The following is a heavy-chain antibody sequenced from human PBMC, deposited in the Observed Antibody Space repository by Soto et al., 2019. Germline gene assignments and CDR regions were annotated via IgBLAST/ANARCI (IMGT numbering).Heavy chain of an antibody. CDR3: ARDGGGWPDS. CDR2: ISAHNGNT. D-gene: IGHD6-19*01. Sequence: QVHMVQSGAEVKKPGASVKVSCKASGYIFPSYGISWVRQAPGQGLVWMGWISAHNGNTKYAQKFQGRVTMTTDTSTSTAHMELRGLRSDDTAVYYCARDGGGWPDSWGHGTLVTVSS. J-gene: IGHJ5*01. V-gene: IGHV1-18*01. CDR1: GYIFPSYG.